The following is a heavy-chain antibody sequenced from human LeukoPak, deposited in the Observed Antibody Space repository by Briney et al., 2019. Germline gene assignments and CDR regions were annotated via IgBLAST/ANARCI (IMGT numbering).Heavy chain of an antibody. J-gene: IGHJ5*02. CDR1: GGTFSSYA. CDR2: IIPIFGTA. Sequence: SVKVSCKASGGTFSSYAISWVRQAPGQGLEWMGGIIPIFGTANYAQKFRGRVTITADESTSTAYMELSSLRSEDTAVYYCARVIVDCSSTSCYVGWFDPWGQGTLVTVSS. CDR3: ARVIVDCSSTSCYVGWFDP. V-gene: IGHV1-69*13. D-gene: IGHD2-2*01.